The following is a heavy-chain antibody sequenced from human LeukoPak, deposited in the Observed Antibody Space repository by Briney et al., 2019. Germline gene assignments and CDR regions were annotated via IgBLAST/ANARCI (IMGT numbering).Heavy chain of an antibody. Sequence: SETLSLTCTVSGGSISSSSYYWGWIRQPPGKGLEWIGSIYYSGSTYYNPSLKSRVTISVDTSKNQFSLKLSSVTAADTAVYYCARAGFRDGYIKYCYYYYMDVWGKGTTVTVSS. D-gene: IGHD5-24*01. CDR3: ARAGFRDGYIKYCYYYYMDV. J-gene: IGHJ6*03. CDR2: IYYSGST. CDR1: GGSISSSSYY. V-gene: IGHV4-39*07.